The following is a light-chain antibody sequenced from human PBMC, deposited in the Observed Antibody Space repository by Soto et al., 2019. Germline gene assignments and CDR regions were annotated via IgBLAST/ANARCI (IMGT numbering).Light chain of an antibody. CDR3: CSYTSSDTYV. J-gene: IGLJ1*01. CDR1: SSDVGGYDF. Sequence: QSALTQPASVSGSPGQSITISCTGTSSDVGGYDFVSWYQQHPGKAPKVMIYDVSNRPSGVSNRFSGSKSGNTASLTISGLQAGDEADYYCCSYTSSDTYVFGTGTKLTVL. CDR2: DVS. V-gene: IGLV2-14*01.